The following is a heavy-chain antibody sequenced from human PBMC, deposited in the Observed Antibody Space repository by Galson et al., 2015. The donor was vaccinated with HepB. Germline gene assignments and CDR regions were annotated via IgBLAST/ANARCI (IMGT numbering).Heavy chain of an antibody. CDR3: TTDVYFSSYWSWLDP. CDR1: GFAFNNAW. J-gene: IGHJ5*02. V-gene: IGHV3-15*01. Sequence: SLRLSCAASGFAFNNAWMNWVRQAPGKGLEWVGRIKGKTDGGTTEYAAPVKGRFTISRDDSRNTLYLQMHSLKTDDTAVYYCTTDVYFSSYWSWLDPWGQGTLATVSS. CDR2: IKGKTDGGTT. D-gene: IGHD2-2*01.